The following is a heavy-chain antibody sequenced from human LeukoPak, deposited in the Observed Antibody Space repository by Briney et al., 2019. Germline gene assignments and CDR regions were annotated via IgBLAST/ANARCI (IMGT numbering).Heavy chain of an antibody. Sequence: SETLSLTCTVSGGSISGYFWSWIRQPPGKGLEWLGYIYYSGSTSYNPSLKSRVTISVDTSKNQFSLKLTSVTAADTAVYYCAIHGVYNWNDYAFDVWGQGTMVTVSS. CDR3: AIHGVYNWNDYAFDV. CDR1: GGSISGYF. D-gene: IGHD1-1*01. V-gene: IGHV4-59*08. CDR2: IYYSGST. J-gene: IGHJ3*01.